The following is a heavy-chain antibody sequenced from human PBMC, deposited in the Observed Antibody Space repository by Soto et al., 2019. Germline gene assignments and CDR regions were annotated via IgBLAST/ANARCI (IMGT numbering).Heavy chain of an antibody. CDR2: ISAYNGNT. CDR3: ERDVAGIVAAGYPPDNAFEY. J-gene: IGHJ4*02. Sequence: ASVKVSCKASGYTFPSYGISWLGQSPGQGLEWMGWISAYNGNTIYAQKLQGRVTMPTDTSTSTAYMELKSLRSDDTAVYYCERDVAGIVAAGYPPDNAFEYWGQGTLVTVSS. V-gene: IGHV1-18*01. CDR1: GYTFPSYG. D-gene: IGHD6-13*01.